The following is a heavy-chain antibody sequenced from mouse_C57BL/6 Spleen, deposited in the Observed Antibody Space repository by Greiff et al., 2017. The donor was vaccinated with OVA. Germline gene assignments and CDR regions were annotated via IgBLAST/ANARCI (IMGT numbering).Heavy chain of an antibody. Sequence: VQLQQPGAELVRPGSSVKLSCKASGYTFTSYWMHWVKQRPIQGLEWIGNIDPSDSETHYNQKFKDKATLTVDKSSSTAYMQLSSLTSEDSAVYYGASQGDYSNPYWYFDVWGTGTTVTVSS. CDR1: GYTFTSYW. V-gene: IGHV1-52*01. D-gene: IGHD2-5*01. CDR2: IDPSDSET. J-gene: IGHJ1*03. CDR3: ASQGDYSNPYWYFDV.